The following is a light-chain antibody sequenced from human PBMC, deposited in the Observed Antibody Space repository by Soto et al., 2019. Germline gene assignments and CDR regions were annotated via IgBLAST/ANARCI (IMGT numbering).Light chain of an antibody. CDR3: SSYAGSNNFV. Sequence: SVLTQAPAASGSPGQSVTISCTGTSSDIGAYIYVSWYQQHPGKAPKLMISEVSRRPSGVPERFSGSKSGNTASLTVSGLQADDEAHYYCSSYAGSNNFVFGTGTKV. CDR1: SSDIGAYIY. CDR2: EVS. J-gene: IGLJ1*01. V-gene: IGLV2-8*01.